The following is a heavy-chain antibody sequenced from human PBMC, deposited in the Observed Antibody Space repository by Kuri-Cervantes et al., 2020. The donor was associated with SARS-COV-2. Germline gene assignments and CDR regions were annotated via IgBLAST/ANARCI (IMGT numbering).Heavy chain of an antibody. J-gene: IGHJ6*03. Sequence: GGSLRLSCAASGFTFSSYGMHWVRQAPGKGLEWVAFIRYNGSNKYYADSVKGRFTISRDNSKNTLYLRMNSLRAEDTAVYYCARACTASRHYYYYMDVWGKGTTVTVSS. CDR1: GFTFSSYG. V-gene: IGHV3-30*02. CDR3: ARACTASRHYYYYMDV. CDR2: IRYNGSNK.